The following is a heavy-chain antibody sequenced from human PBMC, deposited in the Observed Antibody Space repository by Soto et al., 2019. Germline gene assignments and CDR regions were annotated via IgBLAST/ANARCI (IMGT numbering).Heavy chain of an antibody. Sequence: GPGVREPGASMKVSCKASGYSFSSYGITWVRQAPGQGLEWMGWISPSTHETNYAQKFQGRVTVTTDTSTSTAFIELRNLKSDDTAVYYCARDWDPRFDPWGPGTLVTVSS. CDR1: GYSFSSYG. CDR3: ARDWDPRFDP. CDR2: ISPSTHET. D-gene: IGHD1-26*01. J-gene: IGHJ5*02. V-gene: IGHV1-18*01.